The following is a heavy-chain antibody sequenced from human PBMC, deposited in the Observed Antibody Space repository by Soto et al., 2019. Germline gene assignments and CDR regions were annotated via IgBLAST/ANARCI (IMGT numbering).Heavy chain of an antibody. Sequence: EQLVESGGGVVQPGRSLRLSCAASGFTVSSNYMSWVRQAPGKGLEWVSVIYSGDSTYYADSVKGRFTISRDNSKNTLYLQMNRLRAEDTAVYYCARVAMTYAFDYWGQGTLVTVSS. V-gene: IGHV3-53*01. CDR2: IYSGDST. CDR3: ARVAMTYAFDY. D-gene: IGHD4-17*01. CDR1: GFTVSSNY. J-gene: IGHJ4*02.